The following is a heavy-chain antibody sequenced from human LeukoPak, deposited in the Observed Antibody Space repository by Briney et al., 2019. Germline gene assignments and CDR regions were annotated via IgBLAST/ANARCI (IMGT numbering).Heavy chain of an antibody. D-gene: IGHD3-10*01. CDR2: LTQFFRRT. J-gene: IGHJ5*02. CDR1: GGSFRTYP. Sequence: GATVKVSCKASGGSFRTYPISCVRQAPGQGLEWMGGLTQFFRRTNYTQKFQGRLTITTDEFSSTAYMELSDLRSDDTAVYYCATSESGRSWDWFAPWGQGTLVSVSS. V-gene: IGHV1-69*05. CDR3: ATSESGRSWDWFAP.